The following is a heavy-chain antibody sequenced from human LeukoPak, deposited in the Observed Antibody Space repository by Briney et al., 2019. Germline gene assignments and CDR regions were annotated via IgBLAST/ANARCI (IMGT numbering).Heavy chain of an antibody. J-gene: IGHJ4*02. V-gene: IGHV1-46*01. D-gene: IGHD2-2*01. Sequence: GASVKVSCKASGYTFISYYMHWVRQAPGQGLEWMGIINPSGGSTSYAQKFQGRVTMTRDTSTSTVYMELSSLRSEDTAVYYCARDRLPATAGYWGQGTLVTVSS. CDR2: INPSGGST. CDR1: GYTFISYY. CDR3: ARDRLPATAGY.